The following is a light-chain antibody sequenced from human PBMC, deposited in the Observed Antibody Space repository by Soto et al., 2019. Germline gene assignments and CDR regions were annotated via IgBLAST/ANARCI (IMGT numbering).Light chain of an antibody. CDR1: SSNIGSNT. CDR3: AAWDDSLNGGV. V-gene: IGLV1-44*01. J-gene: IGLJ3*02. CDR2: SNN. Sequence: QSALTQPPSVSATPGQRVTISCSGSSSNIGSNTVNGYQQLPGTAPKLVIYSNNQRPSGVPDRFSGSKSGTSASLAISGLQSEDEADYYCAAWDDSLNGGVFGGGTKVTVL.